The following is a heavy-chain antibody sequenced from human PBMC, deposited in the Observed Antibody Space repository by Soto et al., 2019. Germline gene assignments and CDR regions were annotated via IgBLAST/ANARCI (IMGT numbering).Heavy chain of an antibody. CDR1: GGTFSSYT. D-gene: IGHD3-10*01. CDR3: AREEASGSYYYYYYYYGMDV. CDR2: IIPILGIA. Sequence: SVKVSCKASGGTFSSYTISWVRQAPGQGLEWMGRIIPILGIANYAQKFQGRVTITADKSTSTAYMELSSLRSEDTAVYYCAREEASGSYYYYYYYYGMDVWGQGTTVTVSS. V-gene: IGHV1-69*04. J-gene: IGHJ6*02.